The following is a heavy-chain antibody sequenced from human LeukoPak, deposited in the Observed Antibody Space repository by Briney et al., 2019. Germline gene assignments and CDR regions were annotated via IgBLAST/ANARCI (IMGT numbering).Heavy chain of an antibody. Sequence: ASVKVFCKASGYTFTSYDINWVRQATGQGLEWMGWMNPNSGNTGYAQKFQGRVTMTRNTSISTAYMELSSLRSEDTAMYYCARGKEKRYYDFWSGHLYGMDVWGQGTTVTVSS. V-gene: IGHV1-8*01. CDR2: MNPNSGNT. J-gene: IGHJ6*02. CDR3: ARGKEKRYYDFWSGHLYGMDV. D-gene: IGHD3-3*01. CDR1: GYTFTSYD.